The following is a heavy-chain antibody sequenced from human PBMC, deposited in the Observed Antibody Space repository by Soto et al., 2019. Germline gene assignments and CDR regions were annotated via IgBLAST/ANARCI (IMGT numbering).Heavy chain of an antibody. Sequence: QVQLVQSGAEVKKPGASVKVSCKASGYTFTGYYMHWVRQAPGQGLEWMGWINPNSGGTNYAQKFQGWVTMTRDTSISTAYMELSRLRSDDTAVYYCARVKQLANYYYYGMDVWGQGTTVTGSS. CDR1: GYTFTGYY. D-gene: IGHD6-6*01. CDR2: INPNSGGT. J-gene: IGHJ6*02. V-gene: IGHV1-2*04. CDR3: ARVKQLANYYYYGMDV.